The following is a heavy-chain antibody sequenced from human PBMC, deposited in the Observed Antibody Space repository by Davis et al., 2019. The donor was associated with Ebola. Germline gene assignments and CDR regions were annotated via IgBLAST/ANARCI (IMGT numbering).Heavy chain of an antibody. CDR3: ARGGVRQQWLAKMGTYYFDY. J-gene: IGHJ4*02. D-gene: IGHD6-19*01. CDR1: GFSFSDYS. V-gene: IGHV3-48*02. CDR2: INSGGTT. Sequence: GESLKISCAASGFSFSDYSMNWVRQAPGKGPEWVSYINSGGTTYYADSVKGRFTISRDNAESSLYLHMNSLRDEDTAVYYCARGGVRQQWLAKMGTYYFDYWGQGTLVTVSS.